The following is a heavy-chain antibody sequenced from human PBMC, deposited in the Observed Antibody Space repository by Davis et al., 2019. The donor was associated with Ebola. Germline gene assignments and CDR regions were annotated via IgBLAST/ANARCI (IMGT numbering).Heavy chain of an antibody. CDR1: GYSFTNYW. V-gene: IGHV5-51*01. D-gene: IGHD3-3*01. J-gene: IGHJ4*02. CDR3: ATAQRASGYPYYFDF. Sequence: GESLKISCKGSGYSFTNYWIGWVRQMPGKGLECMGIIYPGDSDTRYSPSFQGQVTISVDNSTSTAYLQWSSLKASDTAMYYCATAQRASGYPYYFDFWGQGTLVTVPS. CDR2: IYPGDSDT.